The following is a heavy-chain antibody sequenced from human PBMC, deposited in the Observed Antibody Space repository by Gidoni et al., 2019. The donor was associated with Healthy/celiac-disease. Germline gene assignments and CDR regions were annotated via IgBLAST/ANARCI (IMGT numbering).Heavy chain of an antibody. V-gene: IGHV1-8*01. D-gene: IGHD2-21*01. Sequence: QVQLVQSGAEVKKPGASVKVSCKASGYTFTSYDINWVRQATGQGLEWLGWMNPNSGNTGYAQKFQGRVTMTRNTSISTAYMELSSLRSEDTAVYYCAGSIVVRTYYYYYYMDVWGKGTTVTVSS. CDR1: GYTFTSYD. CDR2: MNPNSGNT. J-gene: IGHJ6*03. CDR3: AGSIVVRTYYYYYYMDV.